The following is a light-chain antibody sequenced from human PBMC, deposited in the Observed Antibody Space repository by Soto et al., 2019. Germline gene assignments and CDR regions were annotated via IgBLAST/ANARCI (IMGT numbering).Light chain of an antibody. V-gene: IGKV3-15*01. CDR3: QQYDSWPRT. CDR2: HSS. Sequence: DIVLTQAPGTPSFSPWGRRKLSRRASQDIRTNLAWYQQRPGQAPSLLIYHSSITATGIPARFSGGGSGTEFFLTISSLQSEDFAVYHCQQYDSWPRTFGQGTKVDIK. J-gene: IGKJ1*01. CDR1: QDIRTN.